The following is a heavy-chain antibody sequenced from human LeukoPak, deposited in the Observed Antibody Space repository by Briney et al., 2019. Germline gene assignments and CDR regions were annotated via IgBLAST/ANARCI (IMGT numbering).Heavy chain of an antibody. CDR1: GFTFSSYS. D-gene: IGHD2-15*01. J-gene: IGHJ3*02. CDR3: ARDSSSGGSKVPGAFDI. CDR2: ISSSSSYI. Sequence: GGSLRLSCAASGFTFSSYSMNWVRQAPGKGLEWVSCISSSSSYIYYADSVKGRFTISRDNAKNSLYLQMNSLRAEDTAVYYCARDSSSGGSKVPGAFDIWGQGTMVTVSS. V-gene: IGHV3-21*01.